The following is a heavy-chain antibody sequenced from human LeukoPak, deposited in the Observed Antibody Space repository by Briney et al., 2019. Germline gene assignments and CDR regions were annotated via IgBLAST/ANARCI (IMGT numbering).Heavy chain of an antibody. CDR3: ARGRSSIAAAGREAAAFDI. J-gene: IGHJ3*02. Sequence: SETLSLTCTVSGGSISSYYWSWIRQPPGKGLEWTGYIYYSGSTNYNPSLKSRVTISVDTSKNQFSLKLSSVTAADTAVYYCARGRSSIAAAGREAAAFDIWGQGTMVTVSS. V-gene: IGHV4-59*01. D-gene: IGHD6-13*01. CDR2: IYYSGST. CDR1: GGSISSYY.